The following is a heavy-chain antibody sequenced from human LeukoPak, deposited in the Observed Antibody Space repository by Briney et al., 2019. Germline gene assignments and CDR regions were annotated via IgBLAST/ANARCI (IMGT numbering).Heavy chain of an antibody. CDR3: ARDKDWDLEY. D-gene: IGHD3-9*01. J-gene: IGHJ4*02. V-gene: IGHV1-18*01. Sequence: ASVKVSCKTSGYTFTSYGISWMRQAPGQGLEWMGWISTYNGNTNYAQNLQGRVTMTTDTSTSTAYMELRSLRSDDTAVYYCARDKDWDLEYWGQRTLVTVSS. CDR1: GYTFTSYG. CDR2: ISTYNGNT.